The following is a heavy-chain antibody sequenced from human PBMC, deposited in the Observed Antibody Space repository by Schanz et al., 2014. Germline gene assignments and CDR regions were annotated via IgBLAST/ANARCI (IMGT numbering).Heavy chain of an antibody. CDR1: GSTFSSYG. J-gene: IGHJ4*02. D-gene: IGHD6-13*01. Sequence: QVQLVESGGGVVQPGGSLRLSCAASGSTFSSYGMHWVRQAPGKGLEWVAFIRYDGSNKFYADSVRGRFTISRDNSKNTLYLQMNSLGAEDTAVYYCAKEGVTAAGTLYWGQGTLVTVFS. V-gene: IGHV3-30*02. CDR2: IRYDGSNK. CDR3: AKEGVTAAGTLY.